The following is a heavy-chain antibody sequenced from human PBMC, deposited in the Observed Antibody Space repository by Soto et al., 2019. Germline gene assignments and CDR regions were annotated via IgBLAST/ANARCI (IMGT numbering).Heavy chain of an antibody. D-gene: IGHD6-13*01. CDR2: IYSSGST. J-gene: IGHJ5*01. CDR3: ARQTTYSSSWFDY. CDR1: CGSIINYY. Sequence: SATLSLTCTVSCGSIINYYWTWIRQPAGKGLEWVGRIYSSGSTSYNPSLKSRLTMSVDTSKNQFSLKLTSVTAADTALYYCARQTTYSSSWFDYWGHGTLVTVSS. V-gene: IGHV4-4*07.